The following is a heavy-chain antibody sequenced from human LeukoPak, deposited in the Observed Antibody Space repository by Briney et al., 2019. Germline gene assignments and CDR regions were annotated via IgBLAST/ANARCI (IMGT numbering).Heavy chain of an antibody. D-gene: IGHD1-26*01. V-gene: IGHV1-2*02. CDR3: ARGELSVSHNLMDV. CDR1: GYTFTGYY. J-gene: IGHJ6*02. CDR2: INPNRGGT. Sequence: VASVKVSCKASGYTFTGYYMHWVRQAPGQGLEWMGWINPNRGGTNYAKKFQGRVTMTRDTYISTAYMELSRLRSDDTAVYYCARGELSVSHNLMDVWGQGTTVTVSS.